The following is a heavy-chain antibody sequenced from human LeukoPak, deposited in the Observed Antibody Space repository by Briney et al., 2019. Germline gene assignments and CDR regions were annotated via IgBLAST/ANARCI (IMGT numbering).Heavy chain of an antibody. Sequence: GGSLRLSCAASGFTFDDYGMSWVRQAPGKGLEWVPGINWNGGRTGYADSVKGRFTISRDNAENSLYLQMNSLRAEDTALYYCARGGGYCSSTSCYVPSNPFDYWGQGTLVTVSS. D-gene: IGHD2-2*01. CDR2: INWNGGRT. V-gene: IGHV3-20*04. CDR3: ARGGGYCSSTSCYVPSNPFDY. J-gene: IGHJ4*02. CDR1: GFTFDDYG.